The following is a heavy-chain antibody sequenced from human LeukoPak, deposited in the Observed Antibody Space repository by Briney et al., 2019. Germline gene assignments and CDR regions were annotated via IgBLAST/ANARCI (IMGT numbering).Heavy chain of an antibody. CDR3: ARGLEELKTYYDILTGQPEPTPFDY. Sequence: GGSLRLSCAASGFTFSSYWMSWVRQAPGKGLEWVANIKQDGSEKYYVDSVKGRFTISRDNAKNSLYLQMNSLRAEDTAVYYCARGLEELKTYYDILTGQPEPTPFDYWGQGTLVTVSS. J-gene: IGHJ4*02. CDR1: GFTFSSYW. CDR2: IKQDGSEK. V-gene: IGHV3-7*03. D-gene: IGHD3-9*01.